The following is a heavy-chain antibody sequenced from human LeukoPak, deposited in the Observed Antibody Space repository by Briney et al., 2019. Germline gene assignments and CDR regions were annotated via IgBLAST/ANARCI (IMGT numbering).Heavy chain of an antibody. D-gene: IGHD2-2*01. CDR3: ARDLNVVVPAAIGY. CDR2: ISYDGSNK. J-gene: IGHJ4*02. CDR1: GFTFNIRW. Sequence: GGSLRLSCAASGFTFNIRWMHWVRQAPGKGLEWVAVISYDGSNKYYADSVKGRFTISRDNSKNTLYLQMNSLRAEDTAVYYCARDLNVVVPAAIGYWGQGTLVTVSS. V-gene: IGHV3-30-3*01.